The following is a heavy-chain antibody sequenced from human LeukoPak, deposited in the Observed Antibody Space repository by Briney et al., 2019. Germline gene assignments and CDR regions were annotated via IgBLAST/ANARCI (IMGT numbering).Heavy chain of an antibody. D-gene: IGHD4-17*01. CDR3: ARESGDYSMDV. CDR1: GYTFTGYY. CDR2: ISPNSGGT. Sequence: ASVKVSCKASGYTFTGYYMHWVRQAPGQGLEWMGWISPNSGGTNYAQNFQGRVTMTRDTSISTAYMELSSLRSDDTAVYYCARESGDYSMDVWGEGTTVTISS. J-gene: IGHJ6*03. V-gene: IGHV1-2*02.